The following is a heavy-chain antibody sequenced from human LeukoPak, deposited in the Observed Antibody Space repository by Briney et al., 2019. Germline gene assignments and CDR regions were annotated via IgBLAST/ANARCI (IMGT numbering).Heavy chain of an antibody. J-gene: IGHJ4*02. CDR3: ARDSALTYYYDSSGRGIVRSYYFDY. Sequence: SETLSLTCTVSGGSISSSSYYWGWIRQPPGKGLEWIGSIYYSGSTYYNPSLKSRVTISVDTSKNQFSLKLSSVTAADTAVYYCARDSALTYYYDSSGRGIVRSYYFDYWGQGTLVTVSS. CDR1: GGSISSSSYY. CDR2: IYYSGST. V-gene: IGHV4-39*07. D-gene: IGHD3-22*01.